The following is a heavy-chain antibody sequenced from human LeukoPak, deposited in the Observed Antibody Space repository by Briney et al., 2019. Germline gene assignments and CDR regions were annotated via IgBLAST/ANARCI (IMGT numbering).Heavy chain of an antibody. V-gene: IGHV3-23*01. J-gene: IGHJ4*02. D-gene: IGHD2-2*01. Sequence: PGGFLRLSCAASGFTFRSYAMSWVRQAPGKGLEWVSTIGGSGGDTYYADSVKGRFTISWDNSKNTLYLQMNSLRAEDTAVYYCANRIECTSCTGGGYWGQGTLVTVSS. CDR3: ANRIECTSCTGGGY. CDR2: IGGSGGDT. CDR1: GFTFRSYA.